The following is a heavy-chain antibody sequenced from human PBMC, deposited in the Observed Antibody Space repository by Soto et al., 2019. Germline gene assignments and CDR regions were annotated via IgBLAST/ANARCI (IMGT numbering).Heavy chain of an antibody. CDR3: ARGGGEIPRHFDY. J-gene: IGHJ4*02. Sequence: EVQLVESGGDLVKPGGSLRLSCADSGFTFSSYSMNWVRQAPGKGLEWVSSISSSSTYIYYADSVKGRFTISRDNAKNSLYLQMNSLSAEETAVYYCARGGGEIPRHFDYWGQGTLVTVSS. V-gene: IGHV3-21*01. CDR1: GFTFSSYS. CDR2: ISSSSTYI. D-gene: IGHD2-21*01.